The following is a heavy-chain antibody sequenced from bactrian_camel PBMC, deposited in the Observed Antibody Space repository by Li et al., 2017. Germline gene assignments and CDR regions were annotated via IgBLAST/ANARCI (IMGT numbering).Heavy chain of an antibody. CDR2: IDSEGIT. V-gene: IGHV3S42*01. CDR3: AAGLWCTAATAPWEYRY. CDR1: GFTFSDYT. Sequence: VQLVESGGGLVQPGGSLRLSCAASGFTFSDYTMTWVRQAPGKEREGVASIDSEGITSHTDSVRGRFSVSEDNAKTTLYLEMSSLKPEDTAMYYCAAGLWCTAATAPWEYRYWGQGTQVTVS. D-gene: IGHD3*01. J-gene: IGHJ4*01.